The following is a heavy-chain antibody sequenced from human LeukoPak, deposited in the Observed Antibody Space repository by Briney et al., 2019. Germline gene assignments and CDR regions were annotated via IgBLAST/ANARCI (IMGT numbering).Heavy chain of an antibody. V-gene: IGHV4-31*03. CDR3: ARAQRSSWFGDY. Sequence: SQTLSLTCTVSGGSISSGTYYWSWIRQLPGKGLEWIGYIYYSGSTYYNPSLKSRVTISVDTSKNQFSLKLSSVTAADTAVYYCARAQRSSWFGDYWGQGTLVTVSS. J-gene: IGHJ4*02. CDR2: IYYSGST. CDR1: GGSISSGTYY. D-gene: IGHD6-13*01.